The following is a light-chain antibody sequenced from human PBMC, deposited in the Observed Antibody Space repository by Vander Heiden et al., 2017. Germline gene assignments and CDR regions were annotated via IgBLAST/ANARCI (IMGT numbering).Light chain of an antibody. Sequence: IVLTQSLATRSLTPGERATLSCRASQSVSSYLDWYQQKPGKAPRLLIYDASNRDTGIPARFSGSGSGTDFTLTISSLEPEDIAVYYCQQCSNLALTFGGGTKVEIK. CDR3: QQCSNLALT. J-gene: IGKJ4*01. V-gene: IGKV3-11*01. CDR2: DAS. CDR1: QSVSSY.